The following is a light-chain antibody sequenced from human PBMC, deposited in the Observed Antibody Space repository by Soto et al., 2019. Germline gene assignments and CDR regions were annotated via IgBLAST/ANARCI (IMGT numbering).Light chain of an antibody. CDR1: QSVDTN. J-gene: IGKJ5*01. CDR3: QQYKSWPFT. V-gene: IGKV3D-15*01. Sequence: EIVMTQSPATLSLSPGDTATLSCRASQSVDTNLAWYVQKPGQAPRRLMYGVSTWGTGVTARFSGSGSGTEFTLPISSLQSEAFAIYYCQQYKSWPFTFGQGTRLEIK. CDR2: GVS.